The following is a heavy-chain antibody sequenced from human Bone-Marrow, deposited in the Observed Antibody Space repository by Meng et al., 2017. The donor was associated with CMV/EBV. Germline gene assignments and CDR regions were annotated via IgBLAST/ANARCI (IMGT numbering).Heavy chain of an antibody. D-gene: IGHD3-3*01. V-gene: IGHV1-2*02. J-gene: IGHJ6*02. CDR3: ARVRVVIIKTYGMDV. Sequence: ASVKVSCKASGYTFTSYGISWVRQAPGQGLEWMGWINPNSGGTNYAQKFQGRVTMTRDTSISTAYVELSRLRSDDTAVYYCARVRVVIIKTYGMDVWGQGTTVTVSS. CDR1: GYTFTSYG. CDR2: INPNSGGT.